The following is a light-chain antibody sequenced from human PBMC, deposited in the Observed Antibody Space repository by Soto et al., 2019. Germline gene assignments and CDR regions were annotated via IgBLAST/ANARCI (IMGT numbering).Light chain of an antibody. Sequence: QSALTQPASVSGSPGQSITISCTGTSSDVGGSNYVSWYQHHPGKAPKLMIYDVSNRPSGVSNRFSGSKSGNTASLTISGLQPEDDADYYCSSYTTSNTRQIVFGTGTKLTVL. CDR3: SSYTTSNTRQIV. CDR2: DVS. V-gene: IGLV2-14*03. CDR1: SSDVGGSNY. J-gene: IGLJ1*01.